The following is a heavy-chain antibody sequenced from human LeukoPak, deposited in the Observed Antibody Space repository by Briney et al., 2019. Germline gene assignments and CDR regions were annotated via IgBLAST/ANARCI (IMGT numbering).Heavy chain of an antibody. D-gene: IGHD3-16*02. V-gene: IGHV4-39*01. CDR1: GGSISSSSYC. Sequence: SETLSLTCTVSGGSISSSSYCWGWIRQPPGKGLEWIGSIYYSGSTYYNPSLKSRVTISVDTSKNQFSLKLSSVTAADTAVYYCARYMITFGGVIVSLGYWGQGTLVTVSS. J-gene: IGHJ4*02. CDR2: IYYSGST. CDR3: ARYMITFGGVIVSLGY.